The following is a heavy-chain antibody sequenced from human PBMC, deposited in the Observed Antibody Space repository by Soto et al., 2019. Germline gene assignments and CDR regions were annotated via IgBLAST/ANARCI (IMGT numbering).Heavy chain of an antibody. Sequence: ASVKVSCKASGYLFTNYGITWVRRAPGQGLEWMGWISANSGITYNAERLQGRVTMTTDTSTSTAYLELRNLGSDDTAIYYCVRGPTRSYNYFDPWGQGTLVTVSS. CDR2: ISANSGIT. V-gene: IGHV1-18*01. CDR1: GYLFTNYG. J-gene: IGHJ5*02. CDR3: VRGPTRSYNYFDP.